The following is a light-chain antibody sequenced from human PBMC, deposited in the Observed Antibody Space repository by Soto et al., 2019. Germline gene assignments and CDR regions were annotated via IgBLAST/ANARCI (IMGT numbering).Light chain of an antibody. V-gene: IGKV3-15*01. CDR2: GVS. Sequence: EIVMTQSPVTLSVSPGERATLSCRASQSVSVNLAWYQQKPGQAPRLLIYGVSTRATVIPARFSGSESGTDFTLTISRLEPEDFAVYYCQQYGSSGTFGQGTKVDIK. CDR1: QSVSVN. CDR3: QQYGSSGT. J-gene: IGKJ1*01.